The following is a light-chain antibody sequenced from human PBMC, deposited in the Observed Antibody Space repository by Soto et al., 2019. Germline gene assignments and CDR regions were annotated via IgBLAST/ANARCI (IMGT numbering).Light chain of an antibody. CDR1: QGISTY. Sequence: DIQLTQSPSFLSASVGDRVTITCRASQGISTYLAWYQQKPGKAPKLLIYDASTLQSGVPSRFSGSGSGTEFTLTISSLQPEDLATYYCQQTYSTPYTFGQGTTVVIK. J-gene: IGKJ2*01. CDR2: DAS. CDR3: QQTYSTPYT. V-gene: IGKV1-9*01.